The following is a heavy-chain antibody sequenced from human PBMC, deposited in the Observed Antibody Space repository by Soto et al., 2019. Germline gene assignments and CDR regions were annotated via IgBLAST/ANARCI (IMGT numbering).Heavy chain of an antibody. CDR2: IYYSGST. Sequence: PSETLSLTCTVSGGSISSSSYYWGWIRQPPGKGLEWIGSIYYSGSTYYNPSLKSRVTISVDTSKNQFSLKLSSVTAADTAVYYCARRLGYSGYVDYWGQGTLVTVSS. J-gene: IGHJ4*02. CDR3: ARRLGYSGYVDY. V-gene: IGHV4-39*01. D-gene: IGHD5-12*01. CDR1: GGSISSSSYY.